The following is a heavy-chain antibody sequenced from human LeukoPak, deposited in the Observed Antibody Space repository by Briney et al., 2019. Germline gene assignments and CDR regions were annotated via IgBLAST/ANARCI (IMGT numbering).Heavy chain of an antibody. CDR3: ARGAPYCSSTSCYTYYYYMDV. D-gene: IGHD2-2*02. CDR1: GYTFTCYD. V-gene: IGHV1-2*02. Sequence: SVTLSCKATGYTFTCYDMHWVRHAPAQGLDWMGSINPKSGGTNYAQKFQGRVTMTRDTSISTAYMELSRLRSDDTAVYYCARGAPYCSSTSCYTYYYYMDVWGKGTTVTVSS. CDR2: INPKSGGT. J-gene: IGHJ6*03.